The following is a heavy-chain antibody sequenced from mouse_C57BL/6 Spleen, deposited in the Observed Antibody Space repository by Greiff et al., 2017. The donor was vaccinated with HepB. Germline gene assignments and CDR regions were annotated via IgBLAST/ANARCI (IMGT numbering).Heavy chain of an antibody. D-gene: IGHD2-2*01. V-gene: IGHV1-62-2*01. Sequence: QVQLKQSGAELVKPGASVKLSCKASGYTFTEYTIHWVKQRSGQGLEWIGWFYPGSGSIKYNEKFKDKATLTADKSSSTVYMELRRLTSEDSAVYFCERNEGSYYGSAEGAYLAYWGKGTTLTVSS. J-gene: IGHJ2*01. CDR2: FYPGSGSI. CDR3: ERNEGSYYGSAEGAYLAY. CDR1: GYTFTEYT.